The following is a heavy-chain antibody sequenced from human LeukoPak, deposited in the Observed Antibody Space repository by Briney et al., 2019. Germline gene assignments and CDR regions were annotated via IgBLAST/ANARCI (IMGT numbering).Heavy chain of an antibody. Sequence: PGGSLRLSCAASGFTFDDYAMHWVRQAPGRGLEWVSGISWNSGSIGYADSVKGRFTISRDNAKNSLYLQMNSLRAEDTALYYCAKESYDILTGYSGFDYWGQGTLVTVSS. CDR3: AKESYDILTGYSGFDY. D-gene: IGHD3-9*01. CDR1: GFTFDDYA. V-gene: IGHV3-9*01. J-gene: IGHJ4*02. CDR2: ISWNSGSI.